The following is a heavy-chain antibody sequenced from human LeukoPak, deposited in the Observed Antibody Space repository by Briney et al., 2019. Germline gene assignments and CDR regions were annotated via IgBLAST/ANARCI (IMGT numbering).Heavy chain of an antibody. CDR3: ARPRSVGATFDY. V-gene: IGHV4-4*02. CDR1: GGSISSNNW. Sequence: SGTLSLTCAVSGGSISSNNWWSWVRQPPGKGLEWIGEIFHSGSTYYNPSLKSRVTISVDTSKNQFSLKLSSVTAADTAVYYCARPRSVGATFDYWGQGTLVTVSS. CDR2: IFHSGST. D-gene: IGHD1-26*01. J-gene: IGHJ4*02.